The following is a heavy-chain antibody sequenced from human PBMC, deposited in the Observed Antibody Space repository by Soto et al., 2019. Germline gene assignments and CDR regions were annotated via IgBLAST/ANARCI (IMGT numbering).Heavy chain of an antibody. CDR1: GGSFSGYY. V-gene: IGHV4-34*01. D-gene: IGHD5-18*01. Sequence: SETLSLTCAVYGGSFSGYYWSWIRQPPGKGLEWIGEINHSGSTNYNPSLKSRVTISVDTSKNQFSLKLSSVTAADTAVYYCARAGYSYCWSTIDYWGQGTLVTVSS. J-gene: IGHJ4*02. CDR2: INHSGST. CDR3: ARAGYSYCWSTIDY.